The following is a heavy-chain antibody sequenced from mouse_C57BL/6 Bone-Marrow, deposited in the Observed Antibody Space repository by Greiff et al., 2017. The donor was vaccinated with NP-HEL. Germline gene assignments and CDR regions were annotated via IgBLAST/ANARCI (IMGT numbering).Heavy chain of an antibody. CDR3: AIEGTNWALAY. Sequence: QVQLQQPGAELVKPGASVKVSCKASGYTFTSYWMHWVKQRPGQGLEWIGMIHPSDSDTNYNQKFKGKATLTVDKSSSTAYMQLSSLTSEDSAVYYCAIEGTNWALAYWGQGTLVTVSA. D-gene: IGHD4-1*01. J-gene: IGHJ3*01. CDR1: GYTFTSYW. CDR2: IHPSDSDT. V-gene: IGHV1-74*01.